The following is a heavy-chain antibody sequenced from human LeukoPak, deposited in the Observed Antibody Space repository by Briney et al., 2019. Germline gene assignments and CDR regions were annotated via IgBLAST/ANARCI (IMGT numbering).Heavy chain of an antibody. CDR1: GFTFSSYW. Sequence: GSLRLSCAASGFTFSSYWMSWVRQAPGKGLEWVANIKQDGSEKYYVDSVKGRFTISRDNAKNSLYLQMNSLRAEDTAVYYCAKVQQNLQPPPLPSTPGGKGTLVTVS. CDR3: AKVQQNLQPPPLPSTP. J-gene: IGHJ5*02. D-gene: IGHD1-1*01. V-gene: IGHV3-7*01. CDR2: IKQDGSEK.